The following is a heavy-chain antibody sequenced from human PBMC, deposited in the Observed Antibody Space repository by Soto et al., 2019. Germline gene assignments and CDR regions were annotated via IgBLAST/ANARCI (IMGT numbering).Heavy chain of an antibody. CDR3: ARSYDFWSGYYGMDV. CDR2: IYSGGST. Sequence: PWAALRLSCPGAGFAVSSNYMRWVRQAPGKGLEWVSVIYSGGSTYYADSVKGRFTISRDNSKNTLYLQMNSLRAEDTAVYYCARSYDFWSGYYGMDVWGQGTTVTVSS. V-gene: IGHV3-66*01. D-gene: IGHD3-3*01. J-gene: IGHJ6*02. CDR1: GFAVSSNY.